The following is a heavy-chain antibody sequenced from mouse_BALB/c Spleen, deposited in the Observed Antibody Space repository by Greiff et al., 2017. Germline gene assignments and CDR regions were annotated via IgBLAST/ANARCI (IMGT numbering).Heavy chain of an antibody. CDR2: ISYSGST. CDR1: GYSITSDYA. D-gene: IGHD1-1*01. CDR3: ARWYYGSSLRGNYAMDY. J-gene: IGHJ4*01. Sequence: EVKLVESGPGLVKPSQSLSLTCTVTGYSITSDYAWNWIRQFPGNKLEWMGYISYSGSTSYNPSLKSRISITRDTSKNQFFLQLNSVTTEDTATYYCARWYYGSSLRGNYAMDYWGQGTSVTVSS. V-gene: IGHV3-2*02.